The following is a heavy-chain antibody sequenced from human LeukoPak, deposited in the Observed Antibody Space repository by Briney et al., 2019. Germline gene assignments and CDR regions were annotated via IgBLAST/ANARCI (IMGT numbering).Heavy chain of an antibody. Sequence: GGSLRLSCAASGFTFSSYWMSWVRQAPGKGLEWVATIKQDGSEKYYVDSVKGRFTISRDNAKNSLYLRMNSLRAEDTAVYYCAREDYYYYYGMDVWGKGTTVTVSS. J-gene: IGHJ6*04. V-gene: IGHV3-7*03. CDR1: GFTFSSYW. CDR3: AREDYYYYYGMDV. CDR2: IKQDGSEK.